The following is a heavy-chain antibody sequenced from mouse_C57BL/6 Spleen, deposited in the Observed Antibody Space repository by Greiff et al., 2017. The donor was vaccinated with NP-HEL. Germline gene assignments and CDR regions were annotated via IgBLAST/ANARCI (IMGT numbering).Heavy chain of an antibody. CDR3: TRETDYRCLFAY. V-gene: IGHV1-54*01. CDR1: GYAFTNYL. D-gene: IGHD2-4*01. Sequence: VQLQQSGAELVRPGTSVKVSCKASGYAFTNYLIEWVKQRPGQGLEWIGVINPGSGGTNSNEKFKGKATLTADKSSSTAYMQLSSLTSEDSAVYVCTRETDYRCLFAYWGQGTLVTVSA. CDR2: INPGSGGT. J-gene: IGHJ3*01.